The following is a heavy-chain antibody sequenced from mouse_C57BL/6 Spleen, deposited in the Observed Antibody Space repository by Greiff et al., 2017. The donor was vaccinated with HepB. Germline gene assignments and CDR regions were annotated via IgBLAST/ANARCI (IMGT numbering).Heavy chain of an antibody. CDR2: IWSGGST. CDR1: GFSLTSYG. V-gene: IGHV2-2*01. CDR3: ATAYYSNYPYAMDY. Sequence: QVQLQQSGPGLVQPSQSLSITCTVSGFSLTSYGVHWVRQSPGKGLEWLGVIWSGGSTDYNAAFISRLSISKDNSKSQVFFKMNSLQADDTAIYYCATAYYSNYPYAMDYWGQGTSVTVSS. D-gene: IGHD2-5*01. J-gene: IGHJ4*01.